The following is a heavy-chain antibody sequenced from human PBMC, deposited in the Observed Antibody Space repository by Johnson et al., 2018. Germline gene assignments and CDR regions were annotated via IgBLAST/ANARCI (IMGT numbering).Heavy chain of an antibody. V-gene: IGHV3-30-3*01. CDR1: GFTFSSYA. Sequence: VQLGETGGGVVQPGRSLRLSCAASGFTFSSYAMHWVRQASGKGLEWVAVISYDGSNKYYADSVKGRFTISRDNSKNKLYLQMNSMRAEDTAVYYCAREAMTTVTTIDYMDVWGKGTTVTVSS. CDR2: ISYDGSNK. D-gene: IGHD4-17*01. J-gene: IGHJ6*03. CDR3: AREAMTTVTTIDYMDV.